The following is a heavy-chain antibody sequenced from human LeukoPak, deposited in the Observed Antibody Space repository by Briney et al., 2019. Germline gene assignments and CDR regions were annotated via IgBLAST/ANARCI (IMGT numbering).Heavy chain of an antibody. Sequence: SETLSLTCAVSGSSISSGDWWSWVLQPPGKGLECIWEIFHSGSTNYHPELKSRATISVDKSKNQFSLNLRSVTAADTAVYYCARATYYDTLTGYFKGLDYWGQGTLVTVSS. CDR1: GSSISSGDW. CDR3: ARATYYDTLTGYFKGLDY. CDR2: IFHSGST. V-gene: IGHV4-4*02. D-gene: IGHD3-9*01. J-gene: IGHJ4*02.